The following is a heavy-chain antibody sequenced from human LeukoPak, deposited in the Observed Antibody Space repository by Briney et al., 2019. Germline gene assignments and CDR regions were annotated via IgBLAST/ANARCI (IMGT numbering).Heavy chain of an antibody. V-gene: IGHV4-61*02. Sequence: PSQTLSLTCTVSGGSISSGSYYWSWIRQPAGKGLEWIGRICTSGSTNYNPSLKSRVTISVDTSKNQFSLKLSSVTAADTAVYYCARAAPAGPNRNWFDPWGQGTLVTVSS. CDR3: ARAAPAGPNRNWFDP. CDR2: ICTSGST. J-gene: IGHJ5*02. D-gene: IGHD1-14*01. CDR1: GGSISSGSYY.